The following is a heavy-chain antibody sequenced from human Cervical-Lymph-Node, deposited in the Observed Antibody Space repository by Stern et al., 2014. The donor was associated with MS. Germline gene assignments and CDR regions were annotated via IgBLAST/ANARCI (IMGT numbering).Heavy chain of an antibody. D-gene: IGHD4-17*01. CDR1: GGSISSSNW. Sequence: QVQLQESGPGLVKPSGTLSLTCAVSGGSISSSNWWSWVRQPPGKGLEWIGEIYHSGSTNYNPSLKSRVTISVDKSKNQFSLKLSSVTAADTAVYYCARVYLRVTTPLYYYYYGMDVWGQGTTVTVSS. V-gene: IGHV4-4*02. J-gene: IGHJ6*02. CDR2: IYHSGST. CDR3: ARVYLRVTTPLYYYYYGMDV.